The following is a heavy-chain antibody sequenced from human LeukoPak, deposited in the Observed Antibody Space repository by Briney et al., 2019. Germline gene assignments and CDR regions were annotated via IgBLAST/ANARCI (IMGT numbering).Heavy chain of an antibody. J-gene: IGHJ4*02. CDR1: GFTVSSNY. CDR3: VRVPLHPTISHFDL. D-gene: IGHD1-14*01. V-gene: IGHV3-53*04. Sequence: GGSLRLSCAASGFTVSSNYMSWVRQAPGKGPEWVSVIYNKGRTFYGDSVKGRFTLSRHNSKNTLYLQMNSLSSEDTAVYYCVRVPLHPTISHFDLWGQGALVTFAS. CDR2: IYNKGRT.